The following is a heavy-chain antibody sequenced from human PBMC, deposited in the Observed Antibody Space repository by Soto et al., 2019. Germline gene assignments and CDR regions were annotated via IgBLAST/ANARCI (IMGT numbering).Heavy chain of an antibody. CDR2: IYSGGST. V-gene: IGHV3-53*01. D-gene: IGHD3-3*01. CDR3: ARETTYYDFWSGLGMDV. J-gene: IGHJ6*02. CDR1: GFTASSNY. Sequence: PGGSLRLSCAASGFTASSNYMSWVRQAPGKGLEWVSVIYSGGSTYYADSVKGRFTISRDNSKNTLYLQMNSLRAEDTAVYYCARETTYYDFWSGLGMDVWGQGTTVTVSS.